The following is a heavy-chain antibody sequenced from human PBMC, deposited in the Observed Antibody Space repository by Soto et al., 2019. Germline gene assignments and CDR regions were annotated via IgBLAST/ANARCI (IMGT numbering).Heavy chain of an antibody. V-gene: IGHV1-69*02. J-gene: IGHJ5*02. CDR2: IIPILGIA. CDR3: ARAAPGYSSSWYWFDP. Sequence: QVQLVQSGAEVKKPGSSVKVSCKASGGTFSSYTISWVRQAPGQGLEWMGRIIPILGIANYAQKFQGRVTSTADKPTSTAYMELSSLRSEDTAVYYCARAAPGYSSSWYWFDPWGQGTLVTVSS. CDR1: GGTFSSYT. D-gene: IGHD6-13*01.